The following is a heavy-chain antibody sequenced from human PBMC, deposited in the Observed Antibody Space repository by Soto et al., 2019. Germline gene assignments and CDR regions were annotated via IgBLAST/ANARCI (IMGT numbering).Heavy chain of an antibody. CDR3: ASGFWDEYCSSTSYSNDAFDI. CDR2: INAGNGNT. D-gene: IGHD2-2*01. Sequence: QVQLVQSGAEVKKPGASVKVSCKASGYTFTSYAMHWVRQAPGQRLEWMGWINAGNGNTKYSQKFQGRVTITRDTSASTSYMELSSLRSEDTAVYYCASGFWDEYCSSTSYSNDAFDIWGQGTMVTVSS. CDR1: GYTFTSYA. J-gene: IGHJ3*02. V-gene: IGHV1-3*01.